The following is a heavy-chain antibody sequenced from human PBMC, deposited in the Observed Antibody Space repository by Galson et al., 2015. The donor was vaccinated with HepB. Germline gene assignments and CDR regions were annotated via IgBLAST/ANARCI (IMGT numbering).Heavy chain of an antibody. Sequence: SLRLSCAASGFTFSNYGMNWVRQAPGKGLEWVAVISYDGSNEYYADSVKGRFTISRDNSKNTLYLLMNSLRPEDTAVYYCARDLGAYNSGAKYDAFDIWGQGTMVTVSS. J-gene: IGHJ3*02. D-gene: IGHD5-24*01. V-gene: IGHV3-30*03. CDR3: ARDLGAYNSGAKYDAFDI. CDR1: GFTFSNYG. CDR2: ISYDGSNE.